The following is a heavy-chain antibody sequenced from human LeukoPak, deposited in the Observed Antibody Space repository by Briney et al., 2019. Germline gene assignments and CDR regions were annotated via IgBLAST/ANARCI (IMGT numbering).Heavy chain of an antibody. CDR1: GFTFSSYS. CDR2: ISSSSSYI. J-gene: IGHJ5*02. CDR3: APQGDDYVWGSYRPNNWFDP. Sequence: GGSLSLSCAASGFTFSSYSMNWVRQAPGKGLEWVSSISSSSSYIYYADSVKGRFTISRDNAKNSLYLQMNSLRAEDTAGYYCAPQGDDYVWGSYRPNNWFDPWGQGTLVTVSS. D-gene: IGHD3-16*02. V-gene: IGHV3-21*01.